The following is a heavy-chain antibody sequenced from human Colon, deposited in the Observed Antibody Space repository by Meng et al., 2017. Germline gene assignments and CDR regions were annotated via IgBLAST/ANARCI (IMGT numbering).Heavy chain of an antibody. V-gene: IGHV6-1*01. Sequence: QVQLQQSGPGPGQLSPTLSLTCAISGYCVSINSSAWNWIRQPPPRGLGWLGMRYYRSKWNNGYAVSVKSRITINPDTSKNQFSLQLNSVTAEDTAMYYCARSGSSGWIDYWGQGTLVTVSS. CDR1: GYCVSINSSA. CDR2: RYYRSKWNN. J-gene: IGHJ4*02. D-gene: IGHD6-19*01. CDR3: ARSGSSGWIDY.